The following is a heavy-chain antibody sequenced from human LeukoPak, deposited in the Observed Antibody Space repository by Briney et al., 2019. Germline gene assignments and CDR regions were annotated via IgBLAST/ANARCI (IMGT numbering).Heavy chain of an antibody. Sequence: ASVKVSCKASGYTFTSYDINWVRQATGQGLEWVGWMSPNSGNTGYAQKFQGRVTMTRNTSISTAYMELSSLRSEDTAVYYCARVATDIVVVPAASYYYYYYMDVWGKGTTVTVSS. CDR3: ARVATDIVVVPAASYYYYYYMDV. CDR1: GYTFTSYD. CDR2: MSPNSGNT. D-gene: IGHD2-2*01. V-gene: IGHV1-8*01. J-gene: IGHJ6*03.